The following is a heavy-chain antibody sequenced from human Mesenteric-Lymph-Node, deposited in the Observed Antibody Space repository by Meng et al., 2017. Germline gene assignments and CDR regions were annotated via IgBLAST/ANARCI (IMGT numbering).Heavy chain of an antibody. V-gene: IGHV4-34*01. CDR1: GGSFSGYY. CDR3: ARGAKWELLSSGTQDDAFDI. CDR2: INHSGGT. Sequence: GSLRLSCAVHGGSFSGYYWSWTRQPPGKGLEWIGEINHSGGTNYNPSLKSRVTISEDTSKSHFSLKLSSVTAADTAIYYCARGAKWELLSSGTQDDAFDIWGQGTMVTVSS. D-gene: IGHD1-26*01. J-gene: IGHJ3*02.